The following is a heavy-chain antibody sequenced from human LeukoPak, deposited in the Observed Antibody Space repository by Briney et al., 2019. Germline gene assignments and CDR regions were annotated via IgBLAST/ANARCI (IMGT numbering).Heavy chain of an antibody. CDR1: GFTFSSYG. J-gene: IGHJ4*02. V-gene: IGHV3-33*01. CDR3: ARDLVLATAAPGGDY. CDR2: IWYDGSNK. Sequence: GGSLRLSCAASGFTFSSYGMHWVRQAPGKGLEWVAVIWYDGSNKYYADSVKGRFTISRDNSKNTLYLQMNSLRAEDTAVYYCARDLVLATAAPGGDYWGQGTLVTVSS. D-gene: IGHD6-13*01.